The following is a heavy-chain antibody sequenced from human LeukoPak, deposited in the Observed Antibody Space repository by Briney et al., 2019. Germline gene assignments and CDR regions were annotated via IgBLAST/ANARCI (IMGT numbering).Heavy chain of an antibody. D-gene: IGHD4-17*01. CDR2: ISSSSSYI. J-gene: IGHJ4*02. CDR3: ARVDTYGNYFDY. CDR1: GFTFSSYS. Sequence: PGRSLRLSCAASGFTFSSYSMNWVRQAPGKGLEWVSSISSSSSYIYYADSVKGRFTISRDNAKNSLYLQMNSLRAEDTAVYYCARVDTYGNYFDYWGQGTLVTVSS. V-gene: IGHV3-21*01.